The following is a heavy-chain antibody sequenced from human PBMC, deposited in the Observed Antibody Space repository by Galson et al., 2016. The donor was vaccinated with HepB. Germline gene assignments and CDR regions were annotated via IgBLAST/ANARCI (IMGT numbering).Heavy chain of an antibody. CDR2: ISGSGGST. J-gene: IGHJ4*02. V-gene: IGHV3-23*01. Sequence: SLRLSCAASGFMFSSYAMSWVRQAPGKGLEWVSVISGSGGSTYYADSVKGRFTTSRDNSKNTLYLQMNSLRAEDTAVYYCVKHPGLRSSSSFDYWGQGTLVTVSS. CDR3: VKHPGLRSSSSFDY. D-gene: IGHD6-6*01. CDR1: GFMFSSYA.